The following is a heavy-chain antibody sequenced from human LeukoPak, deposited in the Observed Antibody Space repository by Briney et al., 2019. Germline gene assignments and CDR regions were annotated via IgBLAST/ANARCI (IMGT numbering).Heavy chain of an antibody. J-gene: IGHJ5*02. CDR2: IRYDGSNK. CDR1: GFTFSSYG. Sequence: PGGSLRLSCAASGFTFSSYGMHWVRQAPGKGLEWVAFIRYDGSNKYYADSVKGRFTISRDNSKNTLYLQMNSLRAEDTAVYYCAKDRTTVVSNWFDPWGQGTLVTVSS. V-gene: IGHV3-30*02. D-gene: IGHD4-23*01. CDR3: AKDRTTVVSNWFDP.